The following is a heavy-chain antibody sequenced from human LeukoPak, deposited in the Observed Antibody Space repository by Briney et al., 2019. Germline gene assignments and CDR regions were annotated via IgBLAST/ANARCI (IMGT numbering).Heavy chain of an antibody. CDR2: ISYDGSDK. CDR1: GFTFSSYA. Sequence: GGSLRLSCGASGFTFSSYAMGCGREAPGKGLEWGAVISYDGSDKYYADSVKGRFPISRDHSTNTLYLQRNILRAENRAWYYCARDYTYYDFWSGYSYYYYMDVWGKGTTVTASS. CDR3: ARDYTYYDFWSGYSYYYYMDV. J-gene: IGHJ6*03. D-gene: IGHD3-3*01. V-gene: IGHV3-30*04.